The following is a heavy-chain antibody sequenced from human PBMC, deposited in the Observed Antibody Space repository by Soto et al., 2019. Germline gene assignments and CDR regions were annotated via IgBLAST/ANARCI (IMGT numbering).Heavy chain of an antibody. CDR1: GYTFTSYY. J-gene: IGHJ4*02. Sequence: QVQLVQSGAEVKKPGASVKVSCKASGYTFTSYYMHWVRQAPGQGLEWMGIINPSGGSTSYAQKFQGRVTMTRDTSTSTVYLELSSLRSEDTAVYSCARDRRGSYQFDYWGQGALVTVSS. V-gene: IGHV1-46*01. CDR2: INPSGGST. D-gene: IGHD1-26*01. CDR3: ARDRRGSYQFDY.